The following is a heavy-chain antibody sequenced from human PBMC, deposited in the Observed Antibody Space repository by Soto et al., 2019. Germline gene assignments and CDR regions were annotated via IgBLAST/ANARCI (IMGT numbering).Heavy chain of an antibody. J-gene: IGHJ4*02. Sequence: SGPTLVNPTATLTLTCTFSGFSFTTTRMGVGWTRQPPGKALEWLAIIYWDGESRCNPLLRRRLTLTEDTSKNQVVLTMTNMDPKDTATYYCAHRDSTGTTTYFDSWGQGIPVTVSS. CDR1: GFSFTTTRMG. CDR2: IYWDGES. V-gene: IGHV2-5*02. CDR3: AHRDSTGTTTYFDS. D-gene: IGHD1-1*01.